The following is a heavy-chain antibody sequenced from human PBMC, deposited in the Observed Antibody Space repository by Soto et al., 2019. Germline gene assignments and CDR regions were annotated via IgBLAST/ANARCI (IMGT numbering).Heavy chain of an antibody. CDR1: GFTFSSYG. J-gene: IGHJ4*02. CDR2: IWYDGSKK. Sequence: QVQLVESGGGVVQPGRSLRLSCAASGFTFSSYGMHWVRQAPGKGLEWVAVIWYDGSKKYYADSVKGRFTISRENSKNTLYLQMNSLRAEDTAVYYCARDRYSSGWYDLDYWGQGTLVTVSS. CDR3: ARDRYSSGWYDLDY. D-gene: IGHD6-19*01. V-gene: IGHV3-33*01.